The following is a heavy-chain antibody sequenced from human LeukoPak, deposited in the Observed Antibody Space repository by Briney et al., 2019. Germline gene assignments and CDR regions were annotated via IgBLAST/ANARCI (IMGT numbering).Heavy chain of an antibody. J-gene: IGHJ4*02. CDR1: GGSVSSGSYY. CDR2: IYYTGSI. CDR3: ARGPYYYDSSAYSFDY. V-gene: IGHV4-61*01. Sequence: SETLSLTCTVSGGSVSSGSYYWSWIRQPPGKGLEWLGYIYYTGSINYNPSLKSRVTISVDMSKDQFSLKLTSVTAADTAVYYCARGPYYYDSSAYSFDYWGQGALVTVSS. D-gene: IGHD3-22*01.